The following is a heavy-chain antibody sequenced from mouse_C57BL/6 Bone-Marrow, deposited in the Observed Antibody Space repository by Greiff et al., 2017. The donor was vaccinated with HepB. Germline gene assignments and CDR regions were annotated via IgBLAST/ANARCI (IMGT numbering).Heavy chain of an antibody. J-gene: IGHJ3*01. Sequence: QVQLKESGAELVKPGASVKMSCKASGYTFTTYPIEWMKQNHGKSLEWIGNFHPYNDDTKYNEKFKGKATLTVEKSYITVYLELSRLTSVDSAVYYCARRHYGSSPRFAYWGQGTLVTVSA. CDR1: GYTFTTYP. CDR2: FHPYNDDT. D-gene: IGHD1-1*01. V-gene: IGHV1-47*01. CDR3: ARRHYGSSPRFAY.